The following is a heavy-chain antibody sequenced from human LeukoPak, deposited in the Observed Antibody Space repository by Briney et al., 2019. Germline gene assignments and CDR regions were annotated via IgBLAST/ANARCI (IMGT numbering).Heavy chain of an antibody. J-gene: IGHJ4*02. D-gene: IGHD2-15*01. Sequence: GGSLRLSCAASGFTLSKHRMYWVRQAPGKGLEWVSSLMDTGDIRHYADSVKGRFTISRDNSKNTLYLQMNNLRADDTAVYYCAKMGGYCSGGSCYSWYFDYWGQGTPVTVSS. CDR2: LMDTGDIR. CDR1: GFTLSKHR. V-gene: IGHV3-23*01. CDR3: AKMGGYCSGGSCYSWYFDY.